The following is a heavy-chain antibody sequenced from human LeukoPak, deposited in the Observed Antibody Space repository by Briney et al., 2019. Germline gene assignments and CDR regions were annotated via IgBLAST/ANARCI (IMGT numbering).Heavy chain of an antibody. CDR2: ISTDGSST. V-gene: IGHV3-74*01. D-gene: IGHD6-6*01. CDR1: GFTFSNYW. J-gene: IGHJ3*02. CDR3: VREYSSSSGRAFDI. Sequence: GGSLRLSCAASGFTFSNYWMSWVRQAPGKGLVWVSRISTDGSSTNSADSVKGRFTISRDNAKNTLYLQMNSLRAEDTAVYYCVREYSSSSGRAFDIWGQGTMVTVSP.